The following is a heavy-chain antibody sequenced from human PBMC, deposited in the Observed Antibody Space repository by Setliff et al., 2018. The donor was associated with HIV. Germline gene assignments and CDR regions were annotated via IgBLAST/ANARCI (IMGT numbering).Heavy chain of an antibody. V-gene: IGHV4-59*11. Sequence: SETLSLTCTVSGDFRNIQWWTWMRQSPGLGLQWIGSIHHSGSTYYDPSLKNLVTLSVDTSNNQVSLTLTSVTAADTAVHYCAKHPGGPSFFDLWGQGILVTVSS. CDR3: AKHPGGPSFFDL. J-gene: IGHJ4*02. CDR1: GDFRNIQW. CDR2: IHHSGST. D-gene: IGHD2-15*01.